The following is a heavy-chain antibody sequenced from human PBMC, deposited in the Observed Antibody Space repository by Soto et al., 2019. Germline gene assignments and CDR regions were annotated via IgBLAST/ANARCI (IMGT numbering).Heavy chain of an antibody. CDR3: AAWAEGATEVL. D-gene: IGHD2-15*01. Sequence: GGSLRLSCATSGFSFNVSGMHWVRQAPGKGLEWVAVISYDAGNKIYAASVEGGFTISRDNSKPKVYLQINSLCAEYAAGFFCAAWAEGATEVLWGQGTLVTVSS. J-gene: IGHJ4*02. CDR1: GFSFNVSG. CDR2: ISYDAGNK. V-gene: IGHV3-33*01.